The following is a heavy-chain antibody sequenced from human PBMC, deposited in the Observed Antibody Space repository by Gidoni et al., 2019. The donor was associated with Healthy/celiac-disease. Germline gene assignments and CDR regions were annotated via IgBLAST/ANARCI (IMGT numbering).Heavy chain of an antibody. CDR3: ARDSAAGPYFDY. Sequence: SISSSSSYIYYADSVKGRFTISRDNAKNSLYLQMNSLRAEDTAVYYCARDSAAGPYFDYWGQVTLVTVSS. D-gene: IGHD6-13*01. CDR2: ISSSSSYI. J-gene: IGHJ4*02. V-gene: IGHV3-21*01.